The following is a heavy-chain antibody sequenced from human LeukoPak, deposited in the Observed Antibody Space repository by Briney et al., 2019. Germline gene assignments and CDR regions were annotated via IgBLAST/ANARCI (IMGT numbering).Heavy chain of an antibody. Sequence: PSETLSLTCTVSGGSISSYYWSWIRQPPGKGLEWIGYIYYSGSTNYNPSLKSRVTISVDTSENQFSLKLSSVTAADTAVYYCARQVKAMFDPWGQGTLVTVSS. D-gene: IGHD3-22*01. V-gene: IGHV4-59*08. CDR3: ARQVKAMFDP. J-gene: IGHJ5*02. CDR1: GGSISSYY. CDR2: IYYSGST.